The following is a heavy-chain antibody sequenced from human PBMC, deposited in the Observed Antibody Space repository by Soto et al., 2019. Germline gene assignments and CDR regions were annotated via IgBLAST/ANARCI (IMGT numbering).Heavy chain of an antibody. CDR2: IYYSGST. J-gene: IGHJ5*02. CDR1: GGSISSYY. V-gene: IGHV4-59*12. D-gene: IGHD2-15*01. CDR3: AVGINWFDP. Sequence: TLSLTCTVSGGSISSYYWSWIRQPPGKGLEWIGYIYYSGSTNYNPSLKSRVTISVDTSKNQFSLKLSSVTAADTAIYYCAVGINWFDPWGQGTLVTVSS.